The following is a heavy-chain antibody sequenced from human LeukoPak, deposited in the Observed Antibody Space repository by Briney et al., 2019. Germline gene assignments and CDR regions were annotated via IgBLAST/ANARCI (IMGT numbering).Heavy chain of an antibody. CDR1: GYSFTSYW. V-gene: IGHV5-51*01. CDR3: AIGPDYYDSSGYYWASRS. D-gene: IGHD3-22*01. Sequence: GAALQISCKGSGYSFTSYWIGWGRQMPGKGLEWMGIIYPGDCDTRYSPSFQGQVTISADKSISTAYLQWSSLKASDTAMYYCAIGPDYYDSSGYYWASRSWGQGTLVTVSS. J-gene: IGHJ5*02. CDR2: IYPGDCDT.